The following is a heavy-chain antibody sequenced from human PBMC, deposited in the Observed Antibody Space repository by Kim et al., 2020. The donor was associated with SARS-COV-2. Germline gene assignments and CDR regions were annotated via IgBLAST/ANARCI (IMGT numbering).Heavy chain of an antibody. V-gene: IGHV1-46*01. J-gene: IGHJ4*02. CDR3: ARDQNSISYDSSGYYSF. CDR2: INPSGGST. Sequence: ASVKVSCKASGYTFTSYYMHWVRQAPGQGLEWMGIINPSGGSTSYAQKFQGRVTMTRDTSTSTVYMELSSLRSEDTAVYYCARDQNSISYDSSGYYSFWGQGTLVTVSS. D-gene: IGHD3-22*01. CDR1: GYTFTSYY.